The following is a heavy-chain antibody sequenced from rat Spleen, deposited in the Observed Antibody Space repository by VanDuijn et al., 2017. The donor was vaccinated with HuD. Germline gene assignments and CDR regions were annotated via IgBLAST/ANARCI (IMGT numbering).Heavy chain of an antibody. J-gene: IGHJ2*01. CDR3: ARSGAD. V-gene: IGHV2-16*01. CDR2: IWAGGGT. CDR1: GFSLTSYH. Sequence: QVQLKESGPGLVQPSQTLSLTCTVSGFSLTSYHVSWVRQPPGKSLVWMGTIWAGGGTNYNSTLKSRLSISRDTSKSQVLLKMNSLQTEDTAMYFCARSGADWGQGVMVTVSS. D-gene: IGHD1-4*01.